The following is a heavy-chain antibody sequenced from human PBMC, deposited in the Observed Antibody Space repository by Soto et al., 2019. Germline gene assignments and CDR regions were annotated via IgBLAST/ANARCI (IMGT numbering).Heavy chain of an antibody. D-gene: IGHD6-13*01. J-gene: IGHJ5*02. CDR2: ISGTGGST. CDR3: AKGIAAAVPNWFDP. Sequence: GGSLRLSCAASGFTFSTYAMTWVRQAPGQGLEWVSAISGTGGSTYFADSVKGRFTISRDNSKNTVYLQMNSLRAEDTAVYYCAKGIAAAVPNWFDPWGQGTRVTVSS. V-gene: IGHV3-23*01. CDR1: GFTFSTYA.